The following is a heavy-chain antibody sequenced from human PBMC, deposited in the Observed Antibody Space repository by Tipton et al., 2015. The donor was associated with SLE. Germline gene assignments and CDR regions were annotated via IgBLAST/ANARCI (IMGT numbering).Heavy chain of an antibody. J-gene: IGHJ6*02. V-gene: IGHV4-59*08. Sequence: TLSLTCTVSGGSISNHYWSWIRQPAGKGLEWIGYIYYSGSTNYNPSLKSRVTISVDTSKNQFSLKLSSVTAADTAVYYCARHYRNEWLFYGMDVWGQGTTVTVSS. D-gene: IGHD3-3*01. CDR2: IYYSGST. CDR1: GGSISNHY. CDR3: ARHYRNEWLFYGMDV.